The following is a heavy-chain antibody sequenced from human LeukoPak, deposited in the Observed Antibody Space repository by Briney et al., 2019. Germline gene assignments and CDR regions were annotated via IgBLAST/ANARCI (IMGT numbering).Heavy chain of an antibody. CDR3: ARGGLPWFGDPTQIFDY. CDR2: INPNSGGT. J-gene: IGHJ4*02. Sequence: GASVKVSCKASGYTFTGYYMHWARQAPGQGLEWMGWINPNSGGTNYAQKFQGRVTMTRDTSISTAYMELSRLRSDDTAVYYCARGGLPWFGDPTQIFDYWGQGTLVTVSS. CDR1: GYTFTGYY. V-gene: IGHV1-2*02. D-gene: IGHD3-10*01.